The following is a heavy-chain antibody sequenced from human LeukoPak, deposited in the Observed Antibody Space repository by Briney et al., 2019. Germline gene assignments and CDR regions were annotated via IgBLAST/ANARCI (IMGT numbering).Heavy chain of an antibody. V-gene: IGHV3-30*18. CDR2: ISYDGGNK. Sequence: PGGSLRLSCAASGFTFGSYGMHWVRQAPGKGLEWVAVISYDGGNKHYADPVKGRFTISRDNSKNTLYLQMNSLRAEDTAVYYCAKDRSTSNILTGYQDNWGQGTLVTVSS. CDR1: GFTFGSYG. D-gene: IGHD3-9*01. J-gene: IGHJ4*02. CDR3: AKDRSTSNILTGYQDN.